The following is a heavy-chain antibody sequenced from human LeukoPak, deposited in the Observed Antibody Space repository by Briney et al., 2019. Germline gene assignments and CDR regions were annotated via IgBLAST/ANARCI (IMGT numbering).Heavy chain of an antibody. CDR2: ISYDGSNK. V-gene: IGHV3-30*18. CDR3: AKEEWERPFDY. J-gene: IGHJ4*02. D-gene: IGHD1-26*01. Sequence: GGSLRLSCAAPGFTFSSYGMHWVRQAPGKGLEWVAVISYDGSNKYYADSVKGRFTISRDNSKNTLYLQMNSPRAEDTAVYYCAKEEWERPFDYWGQGTLVTVSS. CDR1: GFTFSSYG.